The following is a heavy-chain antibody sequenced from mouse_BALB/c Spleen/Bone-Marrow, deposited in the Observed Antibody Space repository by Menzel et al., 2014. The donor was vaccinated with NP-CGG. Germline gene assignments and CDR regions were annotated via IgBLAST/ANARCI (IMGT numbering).Heavy chain of an antibody. D-gene: IGHD1-3*01. Sequence: QVQLQQSGAELVTPGASVKLSCKASGYTFTTYWMHWVKQRPGHGLEWIGQVDPSDGYTNYSQMFKGKATLTVDTSSSTAYMQLSSQSAEGSAVYFCARGGDNFAWFAYWGQGTLVTVSA. CDR3: ARGGDNFAWFAY. V-gene: IGHV1-69*02. J-gene: IGHJ3*01. CDR2: VDPSDGYT. CDR1: GYTFTTYW.